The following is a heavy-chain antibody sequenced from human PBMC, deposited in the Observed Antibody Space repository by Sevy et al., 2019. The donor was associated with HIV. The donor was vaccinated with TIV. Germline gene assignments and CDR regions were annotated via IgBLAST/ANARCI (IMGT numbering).Heavy chain of an antibody. D-gene: IGHD3-16*01. CDR2: ISAAGDTK. CDR1: GFIFNNYP. V-gene: IGHV3-23*01. CDR3: VRDPGIIWFGAPPSMDV. Sequence: QAGGSLRLSCTASGFIFNNYPMSWVRQAPGKGLEWVSTISAAGDTKYYADSVRGRFSISRDNSKNIVYLQMNGLGVEESAVYYCVRDPGIIWFGAPPSMDVWGQGTTVTVSS. J-gene: IGHJ6*02.